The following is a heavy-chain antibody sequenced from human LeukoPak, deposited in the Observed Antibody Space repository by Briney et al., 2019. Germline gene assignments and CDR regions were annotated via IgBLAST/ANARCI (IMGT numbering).Heavy chain of an antibody. CDR3: ASGVVVPAAFMDV. Sequence: SETLSLTCTVSGDSIRSYYWSWIRQPPGKGLEWIGYIYYSGSTNYNPSLKSRVTISIDTSKNQFSLKLSSVTAVDTAMYYCASGVVVPAAFMDVWGKGTTVTVSS. V-gene: IGHV4-59*01. D-gene: IGHD2-2*01. J-gene: IGHJ6*03. CDR1: GDSIRSYY. CDR2: IYYSGST.